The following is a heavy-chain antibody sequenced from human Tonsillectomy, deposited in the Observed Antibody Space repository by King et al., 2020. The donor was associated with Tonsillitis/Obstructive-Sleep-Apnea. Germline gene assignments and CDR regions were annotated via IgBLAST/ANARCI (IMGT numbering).Heavy chain of an antibody. Sequence: VQLQESGPGLVKPPETLSLTCTISGGSITTYYWSWIRQPPGKGLEWVGYIHYSGITNYNPSFKSRVAISVDTPKNQFSLNLSSVTAADTALYFCARGHTAFFDSWGPGILVTVSS. J-gene: IGHJ4*02. V-gene: IGHV4-59*01. D-gene: IGHD2-21*02. CDR2: IHYSGIT. CDR3: ARGHTAFFDS. CDR1: GGSITTYY.